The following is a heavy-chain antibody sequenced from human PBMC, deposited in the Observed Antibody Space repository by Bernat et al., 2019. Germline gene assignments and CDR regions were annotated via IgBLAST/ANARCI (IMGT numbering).Heavy chain of an antibody. D-gene: IGHD3-16*01. CDR3: ARDRRGTDSGGMDV. CDR1: GFTFSNYA. J-gene: IGHJ6*02. CDR2: ISYDGINT. Sequence: QVQLVESGGGVVQPGRSLSLSCAASGFTFSNYALHWVRQAPGRGLEWVAAISYDGINTYYAYSVKGQFTISRDNSKNTLYLQMNSLRAEDTAVYYCARDRRGTDSGGMDVWGQGTTVTVSS. V-gene: IGHV3-30-3*01.